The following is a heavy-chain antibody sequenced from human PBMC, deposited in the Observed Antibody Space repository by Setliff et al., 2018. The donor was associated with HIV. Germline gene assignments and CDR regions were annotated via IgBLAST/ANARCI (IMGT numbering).Heavy chain of an antibody. CDR1: GGTFSSYA. J-gene: IGHJ6*03. CDR2: IIPIFGTV. Sequence: SVKVSCKASGGTFSSYAISWVRQAPGQGLEWMGGIIPIFGTVKYAQKFQGRVTITADGSTSTAYMELSSLRSEDTAVYYCARGESIAVAYYHYYYMDVWGKGTTVTVS. D-gene: IGHD6-19*01. CDR3: ARGESIAVAYYHYYYMDV. V-gene: IGHV1-69*13.